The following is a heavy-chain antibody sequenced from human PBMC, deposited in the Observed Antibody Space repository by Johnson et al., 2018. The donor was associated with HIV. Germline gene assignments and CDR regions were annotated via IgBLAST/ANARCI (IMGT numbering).Heavy chain of an antibody. CDR2: IKSDGSST. CDR3: ARDSRAFDI. CDR1: GFIFSNYW. J-gene: IGHJ3*02. V-gene: IGHV3-74*01. Sequence: VQLVESGGGLVQPGGSLRLSCAVSGFIFSNYWMEWVRQAPGKGLVWVSRIKSDGSSTTYADSVKGRFTISRDNAKNSLYLQMNSLRAEDTAVYYCARDSRAFDIWGQGTMVTVSS.